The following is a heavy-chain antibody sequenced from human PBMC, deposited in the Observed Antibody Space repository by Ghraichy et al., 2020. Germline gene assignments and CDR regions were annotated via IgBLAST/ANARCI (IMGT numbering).Heavy chain of an antibody. CDR1: GYTFTSYG. Sequence: ASVKVSCKASGYTFTSYGISWVRQAPGQGLEWMGWISAYNGNTNYAQKLQGRVTMTTDTSTSTAYMELRSLRSDDTAVYYCARDYAGGFWSGPHGGWLDPWGQGTLVTVSS. CDR3: ARDYAGGFWSGPHGGWLDP. J-gene: IGHJ5*02. CDR2: ISAYNGNT. D-gene: IGHD3-3*01. V-gene: IGHV1-18*01.